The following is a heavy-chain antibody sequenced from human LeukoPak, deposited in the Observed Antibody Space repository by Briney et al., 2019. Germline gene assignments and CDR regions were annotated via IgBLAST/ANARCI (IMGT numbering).Heavy chain of an antibody. J-gene: IGHJ4*02. V-gene: IGHV4-30-2*01. CDR2: IYHRGST. CDR1: GGSISSGGYS. Sequence: SETLSLTCAVSGGSISSGGYSWSWIRQPPGKGLEWIGYIYHRGSTYYNPSLKSRVTISVDRSKNQFSLKLSSVTAADTAVYYCARVPIIYDSSGYYPSYFDYWGQGTLVTVSS. D-gene: IGHD3-22*01. CDR3: ARVPIIYDSSGYYPSYFDY.